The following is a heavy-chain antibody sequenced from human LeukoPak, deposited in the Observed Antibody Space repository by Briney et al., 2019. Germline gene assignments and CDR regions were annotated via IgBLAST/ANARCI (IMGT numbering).Heavy chain of an antibody. D-gene: IGHD2-2*01. CDR3: TTEPPMDFFVVIPA. CDR2: ISGSGGST. CDR1: GFTFSSYA. Sequence: GGSLRLSCAASGFTFSSYAMSWVRQAPGKGLEWVSAISGSGGSTYYADSVKGRFTISRDDSRNTLYLQMNSLKTEDTAVYYCTTEPPMDFFVVIPAWGQGTLVTVSS. J-gene: IGHJ5*02. V-gene: IGHV3-23*01.